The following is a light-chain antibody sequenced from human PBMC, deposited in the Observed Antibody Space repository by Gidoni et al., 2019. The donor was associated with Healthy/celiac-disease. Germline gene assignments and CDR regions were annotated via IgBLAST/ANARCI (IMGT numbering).Light chain of an antibody. V-gene: IGKV3-11*01. CDR3: QQRSNWLT. J-gene: IGKJ4*01. Sequence: DIVLTQSPASLSLSPGERATLSCRASQSVSSYLAWYQQKPGQAPRLLIYDASNRATGIPARFSGSGSRTDFTLTISSLEHEDFAVYYCQQRSNWLTFGGGTKVEIK. CDR1: QSVSSY. CDR2: DAS.